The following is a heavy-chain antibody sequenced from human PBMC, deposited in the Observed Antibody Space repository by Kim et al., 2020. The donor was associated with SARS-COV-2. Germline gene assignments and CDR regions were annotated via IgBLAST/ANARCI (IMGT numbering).Heavy chain of an antibody. CDR1: GFTFTSSA. CDR2: IVVGSGNT. J-gene: IGHJ4*02. Sequence: SVKVSCKASGFTFTSSAVQWVRQARGQRLEWIGWIVVGSGNTNYAQKFQERVTITRDMSTSTAYMELSSLRSEDTAVYYCAVLRTYYYDSSGYYSGYFDYWGQGTLVTVSS. V-gene: IGHV1-58*01. D-gene: IGHD3-22*01. CDR3: AVLRTYYYDSSGYYSGYFDY.